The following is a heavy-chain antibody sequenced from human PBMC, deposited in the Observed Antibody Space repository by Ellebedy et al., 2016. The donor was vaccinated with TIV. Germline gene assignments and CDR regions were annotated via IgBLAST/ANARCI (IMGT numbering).Heavy chain of an antibody. Sequence: GESLKISCAASGFTFSSYWMSWVRQAPGKGLEWVANTNPDGSSGVYVDSVRGRFIISRNNAKRALYLQMNSLRVDDTGVYYCAKDPNWESGYWGQGTRVTVSS. D-gene: IGHD7-27*01. CDR3: AKDPNWESGY. V-gene: IGHV3-7*04. J-gene: IGHJ4*02. CDR1: GFTFSSYW. CDR2: TNPDGSSG.